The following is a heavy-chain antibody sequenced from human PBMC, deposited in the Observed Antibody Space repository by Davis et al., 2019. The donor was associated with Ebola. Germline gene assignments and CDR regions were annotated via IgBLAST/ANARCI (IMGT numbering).Heavy chain of an antibody. V-gene: IGHV4-59*12. CDR2: IYYSGST. Sequence: SETLSLTCTVSGGSISSYYWSWIRQPPGKGLEWIGYIYYSGSTNYNPSLKSRVTISVDTSKNQFSLKLSSVTAAVTAVYYCASRRIAAHFGYWGQGTLVTVSS. D-gene: IGHD6-6*01. CDR3: ASRRIAAHFGY. J-gene: IGHJ4*02. CDR1: GGSISSYY.